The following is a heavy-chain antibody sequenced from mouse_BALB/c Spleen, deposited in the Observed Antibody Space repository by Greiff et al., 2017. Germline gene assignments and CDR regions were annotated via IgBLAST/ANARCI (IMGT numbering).Heavy chain of an antibody. CDR1: GFSLTSYG. CDR3: ARTGTRFAY. J-gene: IGHJ3*01. Sequence: VQGVESGPGLVAPSQSLSITCTVSGFSLTSYGVHWVRQPPGKGLEWLGVIWAGGSTNYNSALMSRLSISKDNSKSQVFLKMNSLQTDDTAMYYCARTGTRFAYWGQGTLVTVSA. V-gene: IGHV2-9*02. D-gene: IGHD4-1*01. CDR2: IWAGGST.